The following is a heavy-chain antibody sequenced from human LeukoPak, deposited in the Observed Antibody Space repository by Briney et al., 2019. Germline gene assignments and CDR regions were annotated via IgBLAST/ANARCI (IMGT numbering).Heavy chain of an antibody. J-gene: IGHJ4*02. D-gene: IGHD6-13*01. CDR3: AREAGGYFDY. Sequence: PSETLSLTCADYGGSFSGYYWSWIRQPPGKGLEWIGEINHSGSTNYNPSLKSRVTISVDTSKNQFSLKLSSVTAADTAVYYCAREAGGYFDYWGQGTLVTVSS. CDR1: GGSFSGYY. V-gene: IGHV4-34*01. CDR2: INHSGST.